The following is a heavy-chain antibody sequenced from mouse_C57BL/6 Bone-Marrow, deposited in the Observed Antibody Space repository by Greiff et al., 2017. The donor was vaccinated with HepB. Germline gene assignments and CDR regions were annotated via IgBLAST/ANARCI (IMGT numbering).Heavy chain of an antibody. Sequence: QVQLQQPGAELVKPGASVKLSCKASGYTFTSYWMHWVKQRPGQGLEWIGMIHPNSGSTNYNEKFKSKATLTVDKSSSTAYMKLSSLTSEDSAVYYCARVITTVVEYYFDYWGQGTTLTVSS. J-gene: IGHJ2*01. CDR2: IHPNSGST. V-gene: IGHV1-64*01. CDR3: ARVITTVVEYYFDY. D-gene: IGHD1-1*01. CDR1: GYTFTSYW.